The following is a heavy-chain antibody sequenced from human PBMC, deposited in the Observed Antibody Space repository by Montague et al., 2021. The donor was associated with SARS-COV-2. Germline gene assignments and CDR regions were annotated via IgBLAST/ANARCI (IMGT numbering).Heavy chain of an antibody. Sequence: SLRLSCAASGFSFSAFGMTWVRQAPGKGLEWVSTVSRSGDTTYYXDSVKGRFTISRDNSKTTLDLQMNSLRAEDTAIYYCAKHMTTCLHAFHIWGQGTMVTVSS. CDR2: VSRSGDTT. J-gene: IGHJ3*02. D-gene: IGHD4-11*01. CDR1: GFSFSAFG. CDR3: AKHMTTCLHAFHI. V-gene: IGHV3-23*01.